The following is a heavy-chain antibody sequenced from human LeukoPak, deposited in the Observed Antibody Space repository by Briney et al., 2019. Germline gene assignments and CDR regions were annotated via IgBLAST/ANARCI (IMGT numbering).Heavy chain of an antibody. CDR3: ARGSGSGWSLGWFDP. D-gene: IGHD6-19*01. CDR2: ISGSGGST. J-gene: IGHJ5*02. Sequence: GGSLRLSCAASGFTFSNYIMNWVRQAPGKGLEWVSAISGSGGSTYYADSVKGRFTISRDNAKNSLYLQMNSLRAEDTAVYYCARGSGSGWSLGWFDPWGQGTLVTVSS. V-gene: IGHV3-21*01. CDR1: GFTFSNYI.